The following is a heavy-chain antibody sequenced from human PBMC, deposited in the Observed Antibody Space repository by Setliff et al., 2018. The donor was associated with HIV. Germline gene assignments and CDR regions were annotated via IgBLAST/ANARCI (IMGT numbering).Heavy chain of an antibody. CDR3: ARGGYIAARFYYFDY. J-gene: IGHJ4*02. CDR1: GGSVGSSGYY. Sequence: KPSETLSLTCTLSGGSVGSSGYYWGWLRQPPGQGPEWIGSVYYTGSTYYSLSLNSRVTISVDTSKNQFPLKLSSVTAADTAVYYCARGGYIAARFYYFDYWGQGLLVTVSS. V-gene: IGHV4-39*06. CDR2: VYYTGST. D-gene: IGHD6-6*01.